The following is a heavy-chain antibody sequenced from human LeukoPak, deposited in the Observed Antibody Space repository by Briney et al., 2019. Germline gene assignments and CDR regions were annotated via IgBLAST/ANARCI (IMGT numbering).Heavy chain of an antibody. CDR1: GGSISSYY. CDR2: IYTSGST. J-gene: IGHJ6*02. Sequence: SETLSLTCTVSGGSISSYYWSWIRQPAGKGLEWIGRIYTSGSTNYNPSLKSRVTISVDTSKNQFSLKLSSVTAADTAVYYCARAKYSSSWYYGYGMDVWGQGTTVTVSS. V-gene: IGHV4-4*07. D-gene: IGHD6-13*01. CDR3: ARAKYSSSWYYGYGMDV.